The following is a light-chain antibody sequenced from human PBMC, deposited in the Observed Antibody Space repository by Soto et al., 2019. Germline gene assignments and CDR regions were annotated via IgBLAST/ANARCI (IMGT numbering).Light chain of an antibody. J-gene: IGKJ2*01. Sequence: EIVMTQSPATLSLSPGERAALSCRASQGISSELAWYQQKPGQPPRLLIYGASTRATGVPARFTGSGSGTDFTLTISGLQSEDFAVYYCQQCHNWPLTFGQGTRQEI. CDR2: GAS. CDR3: QQCHNWPLT. V-gene: IGKV3-15*01. CDR1: QGISSE.